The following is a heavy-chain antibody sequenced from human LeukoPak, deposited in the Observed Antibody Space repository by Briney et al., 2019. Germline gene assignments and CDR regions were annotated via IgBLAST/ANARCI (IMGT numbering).Heavy chain of an antibody. CDR2: ISYDGANK. CDR1: GLTFSSFG. J-gene: IGHJ4*02. D-gene: IGHD5-12*01. CDR3: AKPYTGYDPFDY. V-gene: IGHV3-30*18. Sequence: GRSLRLSCAASGLTFSSFGMHWVRQAPGKGLEWVAFISYDGANKDYADSVKGRFTISRDNSKNTLYLQMNSLRPEDTAVFFCAKPYTGYDPFDYWGQGTLVTVSS.